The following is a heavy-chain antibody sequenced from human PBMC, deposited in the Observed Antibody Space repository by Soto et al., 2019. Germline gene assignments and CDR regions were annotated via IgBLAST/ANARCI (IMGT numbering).Heavy chain of an antibody. D-gene: IGHD3-3*01. CDR3: ARSRITIFGVVISPNGMDV. Sequence: QVPLVQSGAEVKKPGASVKVSCKASGYTFTSYAMHWVRQAPGQRLEWMGWINAGNGNTKYSQKFQGRVTITRGTSASTAYMELSSLRSEDTAVYYCARSRITIFGVVISPNGMDVWGQGTTVTVSS. CDR1: GYTFTSYA. V-gene: IGHV1-3*01. J-gene: IGHJ6*02. CDR2: INAGNGNT.